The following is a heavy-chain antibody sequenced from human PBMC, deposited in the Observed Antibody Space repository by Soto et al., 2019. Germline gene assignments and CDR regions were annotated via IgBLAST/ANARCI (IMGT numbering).Heavy chain of an antibody. Sequence: GGSLRLSCAASGFTFSSYAMSWVRQAPGKGLEWVSAISGSGGSTYYADSVKGRFTNSRDNSKNTLYLQMNSLRAEDTAVYYCAKSRRDYGEEYFQHWGQGTLVTVSS. CDR3: AKSRRDYGEEYFQH. J-gene: IGHJ1*01. V-gene: IGHV3-23*01. CDR1: GFTFSSYA. CDR2: ISGSGGST. D-gene: IGHD4-17*01.